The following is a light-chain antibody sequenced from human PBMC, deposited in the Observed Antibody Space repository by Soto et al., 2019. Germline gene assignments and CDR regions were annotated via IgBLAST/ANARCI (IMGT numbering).Light chain of an antibody. CDR3: QQYGSSPSIT. Sequence: EIVLTQSPGTLSLSPGERATLSCRASQSVSSSYLAWYQQKPGQAPRLLIYGASSRATGTPDRSSGSGSGTDFTLTISRLEPEDFAVYYCQQYGSSPSITFGQGTRLEIK. J-gene: IGKJ5*01. CDR1: QSVSSSY. V-gene: IGKV3-20*01. CDR2: GAS.